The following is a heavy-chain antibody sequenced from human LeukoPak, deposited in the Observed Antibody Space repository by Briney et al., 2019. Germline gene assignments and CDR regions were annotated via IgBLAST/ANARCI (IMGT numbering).Heavy chain of an antibody. CDR2: INTNTGNP. Sequence: ASVKVSCKASGYTFTSYAMNWVRQAPGQGLEWMGWINTNTGNPTYAQGFTGRFVFSLDTSVSTAYLQISSLKAEDTAVYYCARDRGRIAAAGTGWFDPWGQGTLVTVSS. V-gene: IGHV7-4-1*02. D-gene: IGHD6-13*01. CDR1: GYTFTSYA. CDR3: ARDRGRIAAAGTGWFDP. J-gene: IGHJ5*02.